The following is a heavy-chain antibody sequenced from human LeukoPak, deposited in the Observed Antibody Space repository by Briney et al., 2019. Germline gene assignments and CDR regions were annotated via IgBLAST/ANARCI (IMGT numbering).Heavy chain of an antibody. CDR1: GFTFSSYS. D-gene: IGHD3-22*01. J-gene: IGHJ4*02. CDR2: ISSSSSYI. Sequence: GGSLRLSCAASGFTFSSYSMNWVRQAPGKGLEWVSSISSSSSYIYYADSVKGRFTISRDNSKNTLYLQMNSLRAEDTAVYYCAKLHYYDSSGYSLWGQGTLVTVSS. V-gene: IGHV3-21*04. CDR3: AKLHYYDSSGYSL.